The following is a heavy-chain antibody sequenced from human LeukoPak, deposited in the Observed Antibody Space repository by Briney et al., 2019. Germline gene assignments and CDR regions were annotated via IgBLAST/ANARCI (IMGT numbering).Heavy chain of an antibody. Sequence: GGSLRLSCAASGFTFSSYAMSWVRQAPGKGLEWVSTISGSGGSTYYADSVKGRFTLSRDNSKNTLYLQMNSLRAGDTAVYYCAKGLRYCSGVTCYKDNYWGQGTLVTVSS. CDR2: ISGSGGST. J-gene: IGHJ4*02. CDR3: AKGLRYCSGVTCYKDNY. V-gene: IGHV3-23*01. D-gene: IGHD2-15*01. CDR1: GFTFSSYA.